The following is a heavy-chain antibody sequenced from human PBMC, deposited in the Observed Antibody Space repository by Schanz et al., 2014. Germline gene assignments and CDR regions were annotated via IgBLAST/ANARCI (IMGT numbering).Heavy chain of an antibody. CDR1: GYTFTDYH. CDR2: INPNSGGT. Sequence: QVQLVQSGAEVKKPGASVKVSCKASGYTFTDYHIHWVRQAPGQGLEWMGRINPNSGGTNFAQKFQGRVTVTRDTSISTAYMELGSLRFDDTAVYYCANSDYWGQGTLVTVSS. CDR3: ANSDY. J-gene: IGHJ4*02. V-gene: IGHV1-2*06.